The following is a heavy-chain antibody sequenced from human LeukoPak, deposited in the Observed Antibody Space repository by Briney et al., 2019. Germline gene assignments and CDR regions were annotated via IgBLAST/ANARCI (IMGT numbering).Heavy chain of an antibody. Sequence: GGSLRLSCAASGFTFSSYAMHWVRQAPGKGLEWVAVISYDGSNKYYADSVKGRFTISRDNSKNTLYLQMNSLRAEDTAVYYCARGGKVMYYFDYWGQGTLVTVSS. D-gene: IGHD4-23*01. V-gene: IGHV3-30*04. CDR2: ISYDGSNK. CDR1: GFTFSSYA. CDR3: ARGGKVMYYFDY. J-gene: IGHJ4*02.